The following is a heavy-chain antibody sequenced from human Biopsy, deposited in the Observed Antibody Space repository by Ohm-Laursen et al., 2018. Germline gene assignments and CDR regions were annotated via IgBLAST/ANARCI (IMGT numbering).Heavy chain of an antibody. V-gene: IGHV3-21*01. Sequence: SLRLSCSASGFTFSTYGFNWVRQAPGRGLECVASITHAGFVYYEDSLKGRFNISRDNAKNSLFLQMNSLRIEDTAFYYCAAGDNTYKLLHWGQGTLVTVSS. CDR2: ITHAGFV. D-gene: IGHD3-10*01. J-gene: IGHJ4*02. CDR1: GFTFSTYG. CDR3: AAGDNTYKLLH.